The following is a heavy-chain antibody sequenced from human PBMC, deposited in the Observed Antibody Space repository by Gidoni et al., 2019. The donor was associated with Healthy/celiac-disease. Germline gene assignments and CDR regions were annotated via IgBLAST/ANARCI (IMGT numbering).Heavy chain of an antibody. Sequence: EVQLLESGGGLVQPGGSLSLPCAASGFPFSSYAMSWVRQAPGKGLEWVSAISGSGGSTYYADSVKGRFTISRDNSKNTLYLQMNSLSAEDTAVYYCARFYGSGSYYNPPNNYGMDVWGQGTTVTVSS. V-gene: IGHV3-23*01. CDR1: GFPFSSYA. J-gene: IGHJ6*02. CDR3: ARFYGSGSYYNPPNNYGMDV. CDR2: ISGSGGST. D-gene: IGHD3-10*01.